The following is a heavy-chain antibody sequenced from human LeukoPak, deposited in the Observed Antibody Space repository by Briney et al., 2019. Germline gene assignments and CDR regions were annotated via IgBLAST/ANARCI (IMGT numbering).Heavy chain of an antibody. CDR1: GGSFSGYY. CDR2: INHSGST. Sequence: SETLSLTCAVYGGSFSGYYWSWIRQPPGKGLEWIGEINHSGSTNYNPSLKSRVTISVDTSKNQFSLKLSSVTAADTAVYYCARGVPYCSGGSCYLPNYFDYWGQGTLVTVSS. D-gene: IGHD2-15*01. V-gene: IGHV4-34*01. CDR3: ARGVPYCSGGSCYLPNYFDY. J-gene: IGHJ4*02.